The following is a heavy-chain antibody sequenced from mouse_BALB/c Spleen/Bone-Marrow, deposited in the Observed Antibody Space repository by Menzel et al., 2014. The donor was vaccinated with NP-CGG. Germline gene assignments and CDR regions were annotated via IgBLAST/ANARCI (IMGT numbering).Heavy chain of an antibody. J-gene: IGHJ2*01. Sequence: VQLVESGAGLVRPGASVKLSCKASGYTFTSYWINWVKQRPGQGLEWIGNIFPSETYTNYNQKFKDKATLTVDKSSSTAYMQLSSPTSEDSAVYYCTRDNWDYWGQGTTLTVSS. V-gene: IGHV1-69*02. CDR1: GYTFTSYW. CDR2: IFPSETYT. CDR3: TRDNWDY. D-gene: IGHD4-1*01.